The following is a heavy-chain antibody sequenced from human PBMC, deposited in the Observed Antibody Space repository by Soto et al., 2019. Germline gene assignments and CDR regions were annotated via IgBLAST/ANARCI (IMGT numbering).Heavy chain of an antibody. Sequence: GGSLRLSCAASGFTFSSYAMSWVRQARGKGLEWVSAISGSGGSTYYADSVKGRFTISRDNSKNTLYLQMNSLRAEDTAVYYCAKDQDIVVVVAAAGGMDVWGQGTTVTVSS. CDR1: GFTFSSYA. CDR2: ISGSGGST. V-gene: IGHV3-23*01. D-gene: IGHD2-15*01. CDR3: AKDQDIVVVVAAAGGMDV. J-gene: IGHJ6*02.